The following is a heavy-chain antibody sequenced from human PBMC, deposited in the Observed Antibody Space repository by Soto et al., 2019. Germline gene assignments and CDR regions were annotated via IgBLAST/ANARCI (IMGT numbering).Heavy chain of an antibody. Sequence: EVQLVESGGGLVQPGGSLRLSCASSGFTFSSYSMNWVRQAPGKGLEWVSYISSSSSTIYYADFVKARFTSTRDNAKKSMYLRMNGPSAEDTTVYYCATDINCGLFDYWGQGTLVTVSS. D-gene: IGHD1-1*01. CDR1: GFTFSSYS. CDR3: ATDINCGLFDY. CDR2: ISSSSSTI. V-gene: IGHV3-48*01. J-gene: IGHJ4*02.